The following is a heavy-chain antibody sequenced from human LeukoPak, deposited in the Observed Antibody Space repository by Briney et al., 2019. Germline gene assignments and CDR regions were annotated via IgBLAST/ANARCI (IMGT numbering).Heavy chain of an antibody. CDR1: GFTFSSYG. V-gene: IGHV3-30*18. CDR2: ISYDGSNK. Sequence: GRSLRLSCAASGFTFSSYGMHWVRQAPGKGLEWVAVISYDGSNKYYADSVKGRFTISRDNSKNTLYLQMNSLRAEDTAVYYCAKDLHSSGYYPKPFYFDYWGQGTLVTVSS. J-gene: IGHJ4*02. D-gene: IGHD3-22*01. CDR3: AKDLHSSGYYPKPFYFDY.